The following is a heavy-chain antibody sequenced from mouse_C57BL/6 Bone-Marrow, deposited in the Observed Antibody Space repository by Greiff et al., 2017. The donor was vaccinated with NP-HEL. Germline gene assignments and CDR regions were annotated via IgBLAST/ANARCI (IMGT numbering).Heavy chain of an antibody. CDR3: ARGTTVVADY. CDR2: ISNGGGST. Sequence: EVQVVESGGGLVQPGGSLKLSCAASGFTFSDYYMYWVRQTPEKRLEWVAYISNGGGSTYYPDTVKGRFTISRDNAKNTLYLQMSRLKSEDTAMYYCARGTTVVADYWGQGTTLTVSS. J-gene: IGHJ2*01. D-gene: IGHD1-1*01. CDR1: GFTFSDYY. V-gene: IGHV5-12*01.